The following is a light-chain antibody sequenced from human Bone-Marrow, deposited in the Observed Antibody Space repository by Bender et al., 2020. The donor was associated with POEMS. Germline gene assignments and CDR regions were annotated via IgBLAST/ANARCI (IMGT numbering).Light chain of an antibody. CDR3: CSYAGSPYV. J-gene: IGLJ1*01. CDR1: SSDIGYYNF. CDR2: EVT. V-gene: IGLV2-8*01. Sequence: QSALTQPPSASGSPGQSITISCTGTSSDIGYYNFVSWYQQHPGEAPKLIIYEVTKRPSGVPDRFSGSKSGNTASLTVSGLQAEDEADYFCCSYAGSPYVFGTGTKVTVV.